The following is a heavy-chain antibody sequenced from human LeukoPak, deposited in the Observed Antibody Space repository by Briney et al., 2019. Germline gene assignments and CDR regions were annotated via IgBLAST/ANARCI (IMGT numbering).Heavy chain of an antibody. J-gene: IGHJ4*02. CDR3: ARSIVVVTYLAY. CDR1: GFTFSSYG. V-gene: IGHV3-30*19. CDR2: ISYDGNKK. D-gene: IGHD2-21*02. Sequence: GRSLRLSCAASGFTFSSYGMHWVRQAPGKGLEWVAVISYDGNKKYYADSVAGRFTISRDNSKNTLYLQMNSLIPEDTAVYYCARSIVVVTYLAYWGQGTLVTVSS.